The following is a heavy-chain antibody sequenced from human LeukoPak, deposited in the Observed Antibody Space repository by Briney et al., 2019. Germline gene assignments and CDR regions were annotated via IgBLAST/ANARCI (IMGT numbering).Heavy chain of an antibody. CDR2: ISGSGGST. Sequence: GGSLRLSCAASGFTFSSYAMSWVRQAPGKGLEWVSAISGSGGSTYYADSVKGRFTISRDNSKNTLYLQMNSLRAEDTAVYYCAKASLQYYYGSGGWSPDYWGQGTLVTVSS. CDR3: AKASLQYYYGSGGWSPDY. CDR1: GFTFSSYA. J-gene: IGHJ4*02. V-gene: IGHV3-23*01. D-gene: IGHD3-10*01.